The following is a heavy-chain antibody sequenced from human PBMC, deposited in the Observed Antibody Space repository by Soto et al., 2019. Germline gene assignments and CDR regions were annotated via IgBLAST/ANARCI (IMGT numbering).Heavy chain of an antibody. CDR2: INAGNGNT. V-gene: IGHV1-3*05. D-gene: IGHD6-19*01. CDR1: GRTFTGYA. Sequence: QVQLVQSGAEEKKPGASVKVSCKASGRTFTGYAMHWVRQAPGQRLEWMGWINAGNGNTKYSQKFQGRVTITRDTSASAAYMELSSLSSEDTAVYYCARAVAVAADFDYWGQGTLVTVSS. J-gene: IGHJ4*02. CDR3: ARAVAVAADFDY.